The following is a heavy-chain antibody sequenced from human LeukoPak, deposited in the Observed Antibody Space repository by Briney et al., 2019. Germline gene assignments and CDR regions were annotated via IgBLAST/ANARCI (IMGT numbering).Heavy chain of an antibody. CDR1: GFTFSSYG. CDR3: ARDSQAIVAVAASRGFDY. Sequence: GRSLRLSCAASGFTFSSYGMHWVRQAPGKGLEWVAVIWYDGSNKYYADSVKGRFTISRDNSKNTLYLQMNSLRAEDTAVYYCARDSQAIVAVAASRGFDYWGQGTLVTVSS. CDR2: IWYDGSNK. D-gene: IGHD2-15*01. V-gene: IGHV3-33*01. J-gene: IGHJ4*02.